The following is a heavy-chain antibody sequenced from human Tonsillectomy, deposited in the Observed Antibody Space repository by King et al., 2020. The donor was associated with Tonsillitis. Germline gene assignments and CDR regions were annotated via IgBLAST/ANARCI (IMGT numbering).Heavy chain of an antibody. CDR2: IYHSGRT. J-gene: IGHJ5*02. CDR3: ARDRGDSSGYYDANWFDP. CDR1: GYSISSAYF. D-gene: IGHD3-22*01. Sequence: QLQESGPGLVKPSETLSLTCTVSGYSISSAYFWGWIRQPPGKGLEWIGSIYHSGRTYYNPSLKSRVTISIDTSKNQFSLDLSSVTAADTAVYFCARDRGDSSGYYDANWFDPWGQGTPVTVSS. V-gene: IGHV4-38-2*02.